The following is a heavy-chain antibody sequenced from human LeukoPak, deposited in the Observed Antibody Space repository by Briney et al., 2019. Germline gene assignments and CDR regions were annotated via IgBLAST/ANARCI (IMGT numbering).Heavy chain of an antibody. CDR1: GFTFSSYA. CDR3: AKGSSGWYTFSWFDP. CDR2: ISGSGGST. Sequence: GGSPRLSCAASGFTFSSYAMHWVRQAPGKGLEWVSGISGSGGSTDYADSVKGRFTISRDNSKNTLYLQMNSLRAGDTAVYYCAKGSSGWYTFSWFDPWGQGTLVTVSS. V-gene: IGHV3-23*01. J-gene: IGHJ5*02. D-gene: IGHD6-19*01.